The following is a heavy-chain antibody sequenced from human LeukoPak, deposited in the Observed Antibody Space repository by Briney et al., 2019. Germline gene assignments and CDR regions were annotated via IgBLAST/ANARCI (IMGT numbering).Heavy chain of an antibody. J-gene: IGHJ4*02. CDR3: ARDFGPEYSSFDY. CDR1: GFTFSSYA. V-gene: IGHV3-23*01. Sequence: QPGGSLRLSCAASGFTFSSYAMSWVRQAPGKGLEWVSAISGSGGSTYYADSVKGRFTISRDNAKNSLYLQMNSLRAEDTAVYYCARDFGPEYSSFDYWGQGTLVTVSS. CDR2: ISGSGGST. D-gene: IGHD4-11*01.